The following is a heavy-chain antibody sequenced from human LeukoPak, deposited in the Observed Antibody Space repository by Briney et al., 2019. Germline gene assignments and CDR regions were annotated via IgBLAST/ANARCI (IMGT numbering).Heavy chain of an antibody. CDR1: GYTFTSYG. CDR2: ISAYNGNT. V-gene: IGHV1-18*01. CDR3: ARGSQDRNHYYYYYMDV. Sequence: ASVKVSCKASGYTFTSYGISWVRQAPGQGLEWMGWISAYNGNTNYAQKLQGRVTMTTDTSTSTAYMELRSLRSDDTAVYYCARGSQDRNHYYYYYMDVWGKGTTVTVSS. J-gene: IGHJ6*03. D-gene: IGHD1-14*01.